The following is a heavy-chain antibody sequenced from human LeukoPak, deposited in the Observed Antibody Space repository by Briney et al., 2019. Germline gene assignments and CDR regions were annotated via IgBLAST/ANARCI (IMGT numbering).Heavy chain of an antibody. Sequence: GASVKVSCKASVYTFTSYGISWVRQAPGQGLEWMGWMNPNSGNTGYAQKFQGRVTMTRNTSISTAYMELSSLRSEDTAVYYCARGGSHYDFWSGSHYYFDYWGQGTLVTVSS. CDR2: MNPNSGNT. CDR3: ARGGSHYDFWSGSHYYFDY. J-gene: IGHJ4*02. D-gene: IGHD3-3*01. CDR1: VYTFTSYG. V-gene: IGHV1-8*02.